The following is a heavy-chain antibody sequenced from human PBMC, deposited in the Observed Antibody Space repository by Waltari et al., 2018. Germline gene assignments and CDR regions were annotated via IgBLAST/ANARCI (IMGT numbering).Heavy chain of an antibody. CDR2: ISVTGGGT. CDR3: AKGHCSGGSCYSTSTMYYFDY. V-gene: IGHV3-23*01. CDR1: GFTFSSYA. Sequence: EVQLLESGGGLVQPGGSLRLSCAASGFTFSSYAMSWVRQAPGKGLEGVSAISVTGGGTDHADSVKGRFTISRDNSKNTLYLQMTSLRAEDAAVYYCAKGHCSGGSCYSTSTMYYFDYWGQGTLLTVSS. J-gene: IGHJ4*02. D-gene: IGHD2-15*01.